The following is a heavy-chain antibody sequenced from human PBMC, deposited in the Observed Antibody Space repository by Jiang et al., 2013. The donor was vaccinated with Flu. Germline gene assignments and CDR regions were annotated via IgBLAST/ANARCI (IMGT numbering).Heavy chain of an antibody. CDR2: LHYSGNT. D-gene: IGHD2-8*02. CDR3: ARHASGGPKLAFDI. Sequence: LLKPSETLSLTCTVSGGSISSFYWSWIRQTPGKELEWIGFLHYSGNTNYNPALKSRITTSVDTSKNQFSLKLSSVTPADTALYYCARHASGGPKLAFDIWGQGTMVNVS. V-gene: IGHV4-59*08. CDR1: GGSISSFY. J-gene: IGHJ3*02.